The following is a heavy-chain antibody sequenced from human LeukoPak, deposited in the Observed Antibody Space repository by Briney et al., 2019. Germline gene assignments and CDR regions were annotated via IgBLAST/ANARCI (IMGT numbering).Heavy chain of an antibody. CDR1: GYTFTSYG. J-gene: IGHJ4*02. D-gene: IGHD3-10*01. V-gene: IGHV1-18*01. Sequence: ASVKVSCKASGYTFTSYGISWVRQAPGQGLEWMGWISAYNGNTNYAQKLQGRVTMTTDTSTSTAYMELRSLRSDDTAVYYCARAPHYGSGSYEVEGYFDYWGQGTLVTVSS. CDR3: ARAPHYGSGSYEVEGYFDY. CDR2: ISAYNGNT.